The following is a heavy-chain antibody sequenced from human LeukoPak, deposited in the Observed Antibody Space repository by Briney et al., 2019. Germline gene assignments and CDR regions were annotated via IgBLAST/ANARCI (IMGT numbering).Heavy chain of an antibody. D-gene: IGHD1-26*01. V-gene: IGHV3-48*03. J-gene: IGHJ4*02. CDR2: ISSSGSTI. CDR3: ARTGGSYPYYFEY. Sequence: GGSLRLSCEASGFTFNNYVMTWVRQAPGKGLEWVSYISSSGSTIYYADSVKGRFTLSRDNAKNSLYLQMNSLRAEDTAVYYCARTGGSYPYYFEYWGQGTLVTVSS. CDR1: GFTFNNYV.